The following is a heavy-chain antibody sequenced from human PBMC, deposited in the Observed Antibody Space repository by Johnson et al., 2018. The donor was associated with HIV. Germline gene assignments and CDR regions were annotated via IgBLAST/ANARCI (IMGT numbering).Heavy chain of an antibody. CDR2: MWYDGSNK. J-gene: IGHJ3*02. CDR3: ARSYPSLRGWLRRPSDEFGAFDI. D-gene: IGHD5-12*01. CDR1: GFTFSTYG. V-gene: IGHV3-33*01. Sequence: QVQLVESGGGVVQPGRSLRLSCAASGFTFSTYGMHWVRQAPGKGLAWVAAMWYDGSNKYYADSVKGRFTISRDNSKNTLYLQMNSLRVEDTAVYSCARSYPSLRGWLRRPSDEFGAFDIWGQGTMVTVSS.